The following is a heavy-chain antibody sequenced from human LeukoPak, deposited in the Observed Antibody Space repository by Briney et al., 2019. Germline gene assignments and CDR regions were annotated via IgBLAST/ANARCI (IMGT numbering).Heavy chain of an antibody. J-gene: IGHJ4*02. CDR1: GYTFTSYG. V-gene: IGHV1-18*01. CDR3: ARDQDYYGSGSYNFDY. D-gene: IGHD3-10*01. Sequence: ASVKVSCKASGYTFTSYGISWVRQAPGQGLEWMGWISAYNGSTNYAQKLQGRVTMTTDTSTSTAYMELRSLRSDDTAVYYCARDQDYYGSGSYNFDYWGQGTLVTVSS. CDR2: ISAYNGST.